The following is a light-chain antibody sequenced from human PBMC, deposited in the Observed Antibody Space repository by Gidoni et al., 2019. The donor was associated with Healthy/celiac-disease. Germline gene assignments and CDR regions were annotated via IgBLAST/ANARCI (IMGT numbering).Light chain of an antibody. J-gene: IGLJ2*01. V-gene: IGLV1-47*01. CDR2: RNN. CDR1: SSNIGSNY. CDR3: AAWDDSLSGRVV. Sequence: QSVLPQPPSASGTPGPRVTISCSGSSSNIGSNYVYWYQQLPGTAPKLLIYRNNQRPSGVPDRFSGSKSGTSASLAISGLRSEDEADYYCAAWDDSLSGRVVFGGGTKLTVL.